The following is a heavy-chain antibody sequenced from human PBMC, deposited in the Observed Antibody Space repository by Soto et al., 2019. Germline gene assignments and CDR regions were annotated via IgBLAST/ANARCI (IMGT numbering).Heavy chain of an antibody. V-gene: IGHV1-69*02. CDR3: ARFRGSYGLDV. J-gene: IGHJ6*02. CDR2: IIPILGIA. Sequence: QVQLVQSGAEVKKPESSVKVSCKASGGTFSSYTISWVRQAPGQGLEWMGRIIPILGIANYAQKFQGRVTITADKSTSTAYMELSCLRSEDTAVYYCARFRGSYGLDVWGQGTTVTVSS. CDR1: GGTFSSYT. D-gene: IGHD3-10*01.